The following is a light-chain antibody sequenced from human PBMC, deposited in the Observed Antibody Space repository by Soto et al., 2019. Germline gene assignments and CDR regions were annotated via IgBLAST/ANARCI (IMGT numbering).Light chain of an antibody. V-gene: IGKV1-17*01. CDR2: AAS. Sequence: DIQMTQSPSSLSASVGASFPITGLASQGIRNDLAWFQQKPGKDPKRLIYAASNLQSGVPSRFSGSGSGTDFTLTISSLQPEDFATYFCLQHNNYPPTFGQGTKVDIK. CDR3: LQHNNYPPT. CDR1: QGIRND. J-gene: IGKJ1*01.